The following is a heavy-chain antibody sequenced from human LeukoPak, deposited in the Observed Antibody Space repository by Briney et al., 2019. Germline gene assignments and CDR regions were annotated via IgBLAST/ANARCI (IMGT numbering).Heavy chain of an antibody. CDR2: ISASSNFI. Sequence: GGSLRLSSAASGFTFSTHSMYWVRQAPGKGLEWVSSISASSNFIHYAESVRGRFTISRDNAKNSLYLQMNSLGAQDTAVYYCARPATGYCSSAGCHWDSWGQGTLVTVSS. CDR3: ARPATGYCSSAGCHWDS. J-gene: IGHJ4*02. V-gene: IGHV3-21*01. CDR1: GFTFSTHS. D-gene: IGHD2-2*01.